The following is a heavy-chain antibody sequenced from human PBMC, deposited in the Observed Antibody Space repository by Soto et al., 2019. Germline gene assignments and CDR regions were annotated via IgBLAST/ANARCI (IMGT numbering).Heavy chain of an antibody. CDR3: ATNYGSGSTHFDH. D-gene: IGHD3-10*01. Sequence: QVQLVQSGAEVKKPGSSVKVSCSASAGTFVSYTISWVRQVPGQGLEWMGRIIPMLRMANFAQNFQGRVTMNADESTSTAYMVLSSLRSEDTAVYFCATNYGSGSTHFDHWGQGTPVTVTS. J-gene: IGHJ4*02. CDR1: AGTFVSYT. V-gene: IGHV1-69*02. CDR2: IIPMLRMA.